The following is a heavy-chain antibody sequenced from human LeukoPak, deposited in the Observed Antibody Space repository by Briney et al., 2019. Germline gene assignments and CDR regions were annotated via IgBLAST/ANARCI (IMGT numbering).Heavy chain of an antibody. Sequence: PSETLSLTCAVYGGSFSGYYWSWIRQPPGKGLEWIGEINHSGSTNYNPSLKSRVTISVDTSKNQSSLKLSSVTAADTAVYYCARGFGSGSFKYFQHWGQGTLVTVSS. J-gene: IGHJ1*01. CDR3: ARGFGSGSFKYFQH. V-gene: IGHV4-34*01. CDR1: GGSFSGYY. D-gene: IGHD3-10*01. CDR2: INHSGST.